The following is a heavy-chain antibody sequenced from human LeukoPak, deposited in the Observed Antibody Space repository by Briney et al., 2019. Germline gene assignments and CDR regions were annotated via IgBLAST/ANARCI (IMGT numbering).Heavy chain of an antibody. CDR2: ISTHNGYT. Sequence: GASVKVSCKASGYTFISYGISWVRQAPGQGLEWMGWISTHNGYTKYAQKFQGRVTMTTDTSTSTAYMELRSLRSDDTAVYYCASGGSGWYSMDYWGQGTLVTVSS. D-gene: IGHD6-19*01. CDR1: GYTFISYG. J-gene: IGHJ4*02. CDR3: ASGGSGWYSMDY. V-gene: IGHV1-18*01.